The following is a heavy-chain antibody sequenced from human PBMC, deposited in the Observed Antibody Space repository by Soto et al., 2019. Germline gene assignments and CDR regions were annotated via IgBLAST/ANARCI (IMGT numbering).Heavy chain of an antibody. V-gene: IGHV1-58*01. CDR3: ARDGYTAMDYNWFDP. D-gene: IGHD5-18*01. J-gene: IGHJ5*02. CDR1: RFNFTTSA. CDR2: IVIGSGTT. Sequence: SVKVSCKASRFNFTTSAVQWVRQARGQRFEWIGWIVIGSGTTNYAQKFQERVTITRDMSTRTAYMELSNLKSDDTAVYYCARDGYTAMDYNWFDPWGQGTLVT.